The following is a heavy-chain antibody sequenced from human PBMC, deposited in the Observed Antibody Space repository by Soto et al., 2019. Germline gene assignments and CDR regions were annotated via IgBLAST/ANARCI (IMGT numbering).Heavy chain of an antibody. Sequence: QVQLQQWGAGLLKPSETLSLTCAVYGGSFSGYYWSWIRQPPGKGLEWIGEINHSGSTNYNPFLKSRVTISVDTSKNQFSLKLSSVTAADTAVYYCARGWLRGQSYYFDYWGQGTLVTVSS. J-gene: IGHJ4*02. CDR2: INHSGST. V-gene: IGHV4-34*01. CDR1: GGSFSGYY. D-gene: IGHD3-10*01. CDR3: ARGWLRGQSYYFDY.